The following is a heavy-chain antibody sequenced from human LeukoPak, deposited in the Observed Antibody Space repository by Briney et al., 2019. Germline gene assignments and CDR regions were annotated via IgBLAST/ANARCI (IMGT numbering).Heavy chain of an antibody. Sequence: SETLSLTCTVSCGSISSYYWSWIRQPPGKGLEWIGYIYYSGSTNYNPSLKSRVTISIDTSKNQFSLKLSSVTAADTAVYYCARVYSRTYFDYWGQGTLVTVSS. CDR1: CGSISSYY. D-gene: IGHD5-18*01. J-gene: IGHJ4*02. CDR3: ARVYSRTYFDY. CDR2: IYYSGST. V-gene: IGHV4-59*08.